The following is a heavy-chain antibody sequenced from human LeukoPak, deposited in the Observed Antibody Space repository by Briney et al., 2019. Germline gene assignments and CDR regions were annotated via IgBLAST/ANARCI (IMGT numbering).Heavy chain of an antibody. Sequence: GGSLRLSCAASGFTFSSHGMNWVRQAPGKGLEWVSGISPNGVITYYADSVRGRFTISRDNSKGTVYLQMNSLRPEDTAVYYCAKDDAWLQYGDWGRGTLVTVSS. J-gene: IGHJ4*02. CDR2: ISPNGVIT. D-gene: IGHD5-24*01. CDR3: AKDDAWLQYGD. CDR1: GFTFSSHG. V-gene: IGHV3-23*01.